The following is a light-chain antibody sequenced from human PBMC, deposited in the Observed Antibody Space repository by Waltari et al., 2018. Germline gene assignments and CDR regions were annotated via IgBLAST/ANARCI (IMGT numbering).Light chain of an antibody. CDR1: ELPRTY. Sequence: SYELTQPPSVSVSPGQTARITCSGHELPRTYSTWFQQKSGQAPRLVIYEDTKRPSGIPERFSGSSSGTVATLTITGAQVDDEADYYCYSSDSTGLRVFGGGTTVVVL. CDR2: EDT. V-gene: IGLV3-10*01. CDR3: YSSDSTGLRV. J-gene: IGLJ1*01.